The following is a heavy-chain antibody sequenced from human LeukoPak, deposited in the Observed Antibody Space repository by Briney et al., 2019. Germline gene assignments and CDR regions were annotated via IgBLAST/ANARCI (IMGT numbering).Heavy chain of an antibody. Sequence: GGSLRLSCAASGFTFSSYTMNWVRQAPGKGLEWVSSISSSGSYIFYADSVKGRFTISRDNAKNSVYLQMSSLRAEDTAVYYCARVGVGATNWDFDYWGHGTLVTVSS. CDR3: ARVGVGATNWDFDY. CDR2: ISSSGSYI. J-gene: IGHJ4*01. V-gene: IGHV3-21*01. D-gene: IGHD1-26*01. CDR1: GFTFSSYT.